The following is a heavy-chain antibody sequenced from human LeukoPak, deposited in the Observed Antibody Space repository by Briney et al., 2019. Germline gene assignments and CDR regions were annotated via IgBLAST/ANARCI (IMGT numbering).Heavy chain of an antibody. J-gene: IGHJ4*02. V-gene: IGHV3-23*01. CDR3: AKGGRGYNYEY. Sequence: PGGSLRLSCAAPGFTFSSYAMSWVRQAPGKGLEWVSAISGNGGTTYYADSVKGRFTISRDNSKNMLYMQMNSLRAEDTAVYYCAKGGRGYNYEYWGQGTLVTVSS. CDR2: ISGNGGTT. D-gene: IGHD5-18*01. CDR1: GFTFSSYA.